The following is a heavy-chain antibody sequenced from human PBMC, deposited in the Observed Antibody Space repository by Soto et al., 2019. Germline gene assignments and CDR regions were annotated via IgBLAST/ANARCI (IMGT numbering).Heavy chain of an antibody. Sequence: GSLRLSCSASGFTFSNYAMHWVRQAPGKGLEYVSSISTNRGSAYYEDTVKDRFTNTRDNSKNTLKLKMNNMRVEDTAVYYCAKLRYFDWSSYNWFEYWGQGTPV. CDR1: GFTFSNYA. CDR2: ISTNRGSA. J-gene: IGHJ5*01. V-gene: IGHV3-64*04. D-gene: IGHD3-9*01. CDR3: AKLRYFDWSSYNWFEY.